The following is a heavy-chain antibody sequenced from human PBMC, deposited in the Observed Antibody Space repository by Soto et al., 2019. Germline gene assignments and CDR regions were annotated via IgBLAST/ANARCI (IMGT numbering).Heavy chain of an antibody. V-gene: IGHV3-21*01. J-gene: IGHJ6*02. CDR1: GFTFSSYS. CDR3: ARESFADYYDSSGYQSPYYYYYGMDV. CDR2: ISSSSSYI. D-gene: IGHD3-22*01. Sequence: GSLRLSCAASGFTFSSYSMNWVRQAPGKGLEWVSSISSSSSYIYYADSVKGRFTISRDNAKNSLYLQMNSLRAEDTAVYYCARESFADYYDSSGYQSPYYYYYGMDVWGQGTTVTVSS.